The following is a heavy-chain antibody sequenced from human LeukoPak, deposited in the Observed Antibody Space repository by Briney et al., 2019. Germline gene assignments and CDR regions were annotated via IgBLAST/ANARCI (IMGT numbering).Heavy chain of an antibody. J-gene: IGHJ4*02. D-gene: IGHD3-22*01. V-gene: IGHV4-34*01. CDR2: INHSGST. CDR3: ARLRITMIVVVIKRGAYFDY. CDR1: GGSFSGYY. Sequence: SETLSLTCAVYGGSFSGYYWSWIRQPPGKGLEWIGEINHSGSTNYNPSLKSRVTISVDTSKNQFSLKLSSVTAADTAVYYCARLRITMIVVVIKRGAYFDYWGQGTLVTVSS.